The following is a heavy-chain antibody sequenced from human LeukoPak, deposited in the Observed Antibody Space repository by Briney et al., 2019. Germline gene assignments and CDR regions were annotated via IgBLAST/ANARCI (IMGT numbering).Heavy chain of an antibody. CDR2: ISGSGGST. CDR3: ARATYDSSGYYRYYFDY. J-gene: IGHJ4*02. CDR1: GFTFSSYA. V-gene: IGHV3-23*01. Sequence: GGSLRLSCAASGFTFSSYAMSWVRQAPGKGLEWVSAISGSGGSTYYADSAKGRFTISRDNSKNTLYLQMNSLRAEDTAVYYCARATYDSSGYYRYYFDYWGQGTLATVSS. D-gene: IGHD3-22*01.